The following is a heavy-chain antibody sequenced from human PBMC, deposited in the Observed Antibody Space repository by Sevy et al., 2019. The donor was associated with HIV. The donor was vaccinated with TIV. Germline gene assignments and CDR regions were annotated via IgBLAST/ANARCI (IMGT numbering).Heavy chain of an antibody. V-gene: IGHV1-2*02. CDR2: INLNSGGT. CDR3: ARDGRYCDNTRGYLGYYGMDV. J-gene: IGHJ6*02. Sequence: ASVKVSCKASGYTFTDYFMHWVRQAPGQGLEWMGWINLNSGGTNYAQKFQGRVTMTRDTPISTAYMEVTRLTSDDPAIYYWARDGRYCDNTRGYLGYYGMDVWGQGTTVTVSS. D-gene: IGHD3-16*01. CDR1: GYTFTDYF.